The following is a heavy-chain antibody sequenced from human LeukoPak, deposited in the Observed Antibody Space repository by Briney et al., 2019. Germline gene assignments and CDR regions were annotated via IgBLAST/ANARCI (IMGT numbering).Heavy chain of an antibody. Sequence: GDSLRLSCAASGFKFSNYWMHWVRQVPGKGLVWVSRINRDGGITTYAGFVKGRFTISRDNAKNMLYLHLNSLRAEDTAVYYCISDSEGRSGDDYWGQGTLVTVSS. J-gene: IGHJ4*02. CDR2: INRDGGIT. V-gene: IGHV3-74*03. CDR3: ISDSEGRSGDDY. CDR1: GFKFSNYW. D-gene: IGHD3-16*01.